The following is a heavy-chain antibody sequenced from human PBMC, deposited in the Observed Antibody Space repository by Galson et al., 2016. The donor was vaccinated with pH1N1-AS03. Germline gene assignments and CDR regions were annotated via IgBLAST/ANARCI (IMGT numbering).Heavy chain of an antibody. Sequence: SLRLSCAASGFTFSNYAIHWVRQAPGKGLQWVAVVSDDGYTKYYADSVRGRFTISSDNSENTVFLQMSSLTTEDTGLYYCARVVHEIRGQPNNWLDPWGQGTLVTVSS. J-gene: IGHJ5*02. V-gene: IGHV3-30*15. CDR1: GFTFSNYA. D-gene: IGHD1-26*01. CDR3: ARVVHEIRGQPNNWLDP. CDR2: VSDDGYTK.